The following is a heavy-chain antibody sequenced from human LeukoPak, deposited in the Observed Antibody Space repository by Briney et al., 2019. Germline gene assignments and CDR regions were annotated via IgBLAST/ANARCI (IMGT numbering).Heavy chain of an antibody. V-gene: IGHV4-59*12. CDR2: IYYSGST. Sequence: SETLSLTCTVSGGSISSYYWSWIRQPPGKGLEWIGYIYYSGSTNYNPSLKSRVTISVDTSKNQFSLKLSSVTAADTAVYYCARDADYGDPFDYWGQGTLVTVSS. CDR3: ARDADYGDPFDY. CDR1: GGSISSYY. J-gene: IGHJ4*02. D-gene: IGHD4-17*01.